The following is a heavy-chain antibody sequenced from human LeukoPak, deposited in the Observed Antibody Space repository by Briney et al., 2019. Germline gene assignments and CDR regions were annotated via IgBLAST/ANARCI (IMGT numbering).Heavy chain of an antibody. CDR3: ASPYSSRWYELCY. CDR2: IRYDGSNK. D-gene: IGHD6-13*01. V-gene: IGHV3-30*02. Sequence: QPGGSLRLSCAASGFTFSSYGMHWVRQAPGKGLEWVAFIRYDGSNKYYADSVKGRFTISRDNSKNTLYLQMNSLRAEDTAVYYCASPYSSRWYELCYWGQGTLVTVSS. J-gene: IGHJ4*02. CDR1: GFTFSSYG.